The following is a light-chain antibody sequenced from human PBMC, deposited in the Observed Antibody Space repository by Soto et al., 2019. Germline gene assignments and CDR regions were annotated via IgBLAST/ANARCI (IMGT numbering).Light chain of an antibody. CDR1: QSVRSDY. J-gene: IGKJ1*01. Sequence: ESVLTQSPCTLSLSPGERATLSCRASQSVRSDYLAWYQQKPGRAPRLLIYEASSRATGIPDRFSGSGSGTDFTLTISRLEPEDFAVYFCQQYGSLPXTFGQGTKVDIK. CDR3: QQYGSLPXT. CDR2: EAS. V-gene: IGKV3-20*01.